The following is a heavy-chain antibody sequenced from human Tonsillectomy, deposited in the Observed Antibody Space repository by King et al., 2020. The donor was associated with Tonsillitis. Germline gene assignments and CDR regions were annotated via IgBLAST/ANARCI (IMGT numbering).Heavy chain of an antibody. CDR1: GFTFSSYS. CDR2: ISSRSSTI. Sequence: QLVQSGGGLVQPGGSLRLSCAASGFTFSSYSMNWVRQAPGKGLEWVSYISSRSSTIYYADSVKGRFTISRDNAKNSLYLQMNSLRAEDTAVYYCALGDYGDYWGQGTLVTVSS. J-gene: IGHJ4*02. CDR3: ALGDYGDY. D-gene: IGHD4-17*01. V-gene: IGHV3-48*01.